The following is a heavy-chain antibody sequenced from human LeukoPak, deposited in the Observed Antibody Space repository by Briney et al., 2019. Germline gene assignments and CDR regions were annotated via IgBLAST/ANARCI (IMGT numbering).Heavy chain of an antibody. CDR3: APPAKGALFYYYMEV. J-gene: IGHJ6*03. CDR1: AYTSPNYG. Sequence: GASVKVSCKASAYTSPNYGITWVRQAPGRGLEWMGWISTYNGNTQYAQKFQGRVTMTTDTPTKTVYMELSNLRSNDTAVYYCAPPAKGALFYYYMEVWGKGTTVTVSS. V-gene: IGHV1-18*01. D-gene: IGHD2-2*01. CDR2: ISTYNGNT.